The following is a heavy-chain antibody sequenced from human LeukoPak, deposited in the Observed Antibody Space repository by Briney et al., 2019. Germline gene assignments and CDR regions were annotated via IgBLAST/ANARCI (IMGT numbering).Heavy chain of an antibody. D-gene: IGHD2-8*01. Sequence: SETLSLTCTVSGGSISSYYWSWIRQPAGKGLEWIGRIYTSGSTNYNPSLKSRVTISVDTSKNQFSLKLSSVTAADTAVYYCARGLLYCTNGVCYREGYYYYYYYMDVWGKGTTVTVSS. CDR3: ARGLLYCTNGVCYREGYYYYYYYMDV. CDR2: IYTSGST. CDR1: GGSISSYY. J-gene: IGHJ6*03. V-gene: IGHV4-4*07.